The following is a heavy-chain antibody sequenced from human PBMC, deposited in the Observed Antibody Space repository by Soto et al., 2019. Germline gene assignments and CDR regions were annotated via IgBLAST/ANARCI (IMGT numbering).Heavy chain of an antibody. CDR1: GYSFTSYW. J-gene: IGHJ6*02. CDR2: IYPGDSDT. CDR3: AREARLWLSKESNYYYYYVMDV. D-gene: IGHD5-18*01. Sequence: GESLKISCKGSGYSFTSYWIGWVRQMPGKGLEWMGIIYPGDSDTRYSPSFQGQVTISADKSISTAYLQWSSLKASDTAMYYCAREARLWLSKESNYYYYYVMDVWGQGTTVTVSS. V-gene: IGHV5-51*01.